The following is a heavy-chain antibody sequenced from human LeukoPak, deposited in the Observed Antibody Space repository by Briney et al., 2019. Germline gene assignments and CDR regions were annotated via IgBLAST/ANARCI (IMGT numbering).Heavy chain of an antibody. V-gene: IGHV1-69*05. J-gene: IGHJ6*03. D-gene: IGHD6-13*01. Sequence: GASVKVSCKASGGTFSSYAISWVRQAPGQGLEWMGGTIPIFGTANYAQKFQGRVTITTDESTSTAYMELSSLRSEDTAVYYCARDGLSIAAAWGSVYYYYYMDVWGKGTTVTVSS. CDR2: TIPIFGTA. CDR3: ARDGLSIAAAWGSVYYYYYMDV. CDR1: GGTFSSYA.